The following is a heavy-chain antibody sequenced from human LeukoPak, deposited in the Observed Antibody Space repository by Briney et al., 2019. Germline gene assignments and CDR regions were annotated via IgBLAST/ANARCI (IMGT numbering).Heavy chain of an antibody. CDR1: GASIRTSEDH. V-gene: IGHV4-31*03. CDR3: ARGPLGLRSSGWYGLDY. D-gene: IGHD6-19*01. J-gene: IGHJ4*02. Sequence: PSETLSLTGTGSGASIRTSEDHWTWIRQHPGKGLEWIGYTSNSDYPDSNPSLKSRVTISLDTSKNQFSLKLRSVTAADTAVYYCARGPLGLRSSGWYGLDYWGQGTLVTVSS. CDR2: TSNSDYP.